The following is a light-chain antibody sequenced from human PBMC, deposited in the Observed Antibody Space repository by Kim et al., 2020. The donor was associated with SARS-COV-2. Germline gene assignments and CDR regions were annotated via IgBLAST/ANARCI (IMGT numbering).Light chain of an antibody. J-gene: IGKJ1*01. V-gene: IGKV3-20*01. CDR2: GIS. CDR3: QQYADSPPT. CDR1: QTISSIH. Sequence: PGERATLSCRASQTISSIHLAWYQQKPGQAPRLIMFGISTRAIGVPDRFSGSGSETDFILTISRLEPEDFAVYYCQQYADSPPTFGQGTKVDIK.